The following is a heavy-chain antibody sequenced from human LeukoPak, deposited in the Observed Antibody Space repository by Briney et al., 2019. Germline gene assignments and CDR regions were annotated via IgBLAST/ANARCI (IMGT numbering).Heavy chain of an antibody. V-gene: IGHV4-59*01. CDR1: GGSISSYY. CDR3: ARPSSGYYYDYFSAAFDI. Sequence: SETLSLTCTVSGGSISSYYWSWIRQPPGKGLEWIGYIYYSGSTNYNPSLKSRVTISVDTSKNQFSLKLSSVTAADTAVYYCARPSSGYYYDYFSAAFDIWGQGTMVTVSS. D-gene: IGHD3-22*01. J-gene: IGHJ3*02. CDR2: IYYSGST.